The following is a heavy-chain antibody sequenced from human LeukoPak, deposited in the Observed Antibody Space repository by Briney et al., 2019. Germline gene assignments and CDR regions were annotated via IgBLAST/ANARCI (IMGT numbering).Heavy chain of an antibody. J-gene: IGHJ1*01. Sequence: GGSLRLSCAVSGFTFSSYAMSWVRQAPGKGLEWVSVIGGSGGTTYYADSVKGRFTISRDNSKNTLYLQMNSLRAEDTAVYYCAKSPFGDAAKYFQHWGQGTLVTVSS. D-gene: IGHD4-17*01. CDR3: AKSPFGDAAKYFQH. CDR2: IGGSGGTT. CDR1: GFTFSSYA. V-gene: IGHV3-23*01.